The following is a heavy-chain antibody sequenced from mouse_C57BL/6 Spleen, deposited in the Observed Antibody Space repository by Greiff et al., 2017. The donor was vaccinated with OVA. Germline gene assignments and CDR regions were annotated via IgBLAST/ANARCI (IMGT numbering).Heavy chain of an antibody. V-gene: IGHV1-55*01. CDR1: GYTFTSYW. CDR3: ARIEGYYGSSPDY. CDR2: IYPGSGST. Sequence: QVQLQQPGAELVKPGASVKMSCKASGYTFTSYWINWVKQRPGQGLEWIGDIYPGSGSTNYNEKFKSKATLTVETSSSTAYMQLSSLAAEDSAGYCCARIEGYYGSSPDYWGKGTTLTVSS. D-gene: IGHD1-1*01. J-gene: IGHJ2*01.